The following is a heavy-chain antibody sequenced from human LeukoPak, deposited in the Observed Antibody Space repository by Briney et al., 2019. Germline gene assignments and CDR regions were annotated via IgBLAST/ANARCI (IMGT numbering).Heavy chain of an antibody. V-gene: IGHV3-53*01. CDR3: ATAVYYYDSSGYYYTPPDY. CDR2: IYSGGST. Sequence: GGSLRLSCAASGFTVNSNYMSWLRQAPGKGLEGVSVIYSGGSTYYADSVKGRFTISRDNSKNTLYLQMNSLRAEDTAVYYCATAVYYYDSSGYYYTPPDYWGQGTLVTVSS. J-gene: IGHJ4*02. D-gene: IGHD3-22*01. CDR1: GFTVNSNY.